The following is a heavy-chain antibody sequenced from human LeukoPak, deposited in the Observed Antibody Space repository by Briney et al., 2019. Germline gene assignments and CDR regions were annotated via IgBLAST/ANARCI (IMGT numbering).Heavy chain of an antibody. CDR1: GYSFTSYG. CDR2: ISAYNGNT. V-gene: IGHV1-18*04. J-gene: IGHJ3*02. Sequence: ASVNVSCTASGYSFTSYGIGWVRQAPGQGLEWMGWISAYNGNTNYAQKLQGRVTMSTDTSTSTAYMELRSLRSDDTAVYYCARDVYYYDRSGYHLEAFDIWGQGTMVTVSS. CDR3: ARDVYYYDRSGYHLEAFDI. D-gene: IGHD3-22*01.